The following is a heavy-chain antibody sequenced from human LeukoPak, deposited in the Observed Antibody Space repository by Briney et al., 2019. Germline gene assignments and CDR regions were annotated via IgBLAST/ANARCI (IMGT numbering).Heavy chain of an antibody. CDR1: GGSISSYY. V-gene: IGHV4-4*07. CDR3: SGDVPYYYDSSGYHEVY. J-gene: IGHJ4*02. D-gene: IGHD3-22*01. Sequence: SETLSLTCTVHGGSISSYYWSSIRQPAGKGLEWIGRIYTSGSTNNNPSRKSRVTMSVDTSKNQFSLKLSSVPAADTAVYYCSGDVPYYYDSSGYHEVYGGQGTLVTVPS. CDR2: IYTSGST.